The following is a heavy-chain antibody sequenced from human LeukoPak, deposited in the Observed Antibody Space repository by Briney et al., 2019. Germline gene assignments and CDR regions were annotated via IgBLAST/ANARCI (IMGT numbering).Heavy chain of an antibody. D-gene: IGHD1-26*01. Sequence: ASVKVSCKASGYTFTGYYMHWVRQAPGQGLEWMGWINPNSGGTNYAQKFQGRVTMTRDTSISTAYMELSRLRSDDTAVYYCASSSWELLLFAFDIWAKGQWSPSLQ. CDR1: GYTFTGYY. J-gene: IGHJ3*02. CDR2: INPNSGGT. V-gene: IGHV1-2*02. CDR3: ASSSWELLLFAFDI.